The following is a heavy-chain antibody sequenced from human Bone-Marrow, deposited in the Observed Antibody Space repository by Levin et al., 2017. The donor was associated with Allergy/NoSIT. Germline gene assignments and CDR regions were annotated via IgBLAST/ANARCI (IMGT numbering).Heavy chain of an antibody. CDR3: ARDITPSTVVSFGNRWAFDI. CDR2: ISAYNGNT. CDR1: GYTFTSYG. J-gene: IGHJ3*02. V-gene: IGHV1-18*01. Sequence: PGASVKVSCKASGYTFTSYGISWVRQAPGQGLEWMGWISAYNGNTNYAQKLQGRVTMTTDTSTSTAYMELRSLRSDDTAVYYCARDITPSTVVSFGNRWAFDIWGQGTMVTVSS. D-gene: IGHD4-23*01.